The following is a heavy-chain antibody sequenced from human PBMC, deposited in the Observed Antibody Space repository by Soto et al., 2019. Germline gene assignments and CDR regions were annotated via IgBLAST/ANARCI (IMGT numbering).Heavy chain of an antibody. CDR3: ARDRPRYEPDY. CDR2: IYYSGST. CDR1: GGSISSGGYY. V-gene: IGHV4-31*03. Sequence: QVQLQESGPGLVKPSQTLSLTCTVSGGSISSGGYYWSWLRQPPGKGLEWIGYIYYSGSTYYNPSLKSRVTISVDTTKNQFSLRLSSVTAADTAVYYCARDRPRYEPDYWGHGTLVTVSS. J-gene: IGHJ4*01. D-gene: IGHD3-3*01.